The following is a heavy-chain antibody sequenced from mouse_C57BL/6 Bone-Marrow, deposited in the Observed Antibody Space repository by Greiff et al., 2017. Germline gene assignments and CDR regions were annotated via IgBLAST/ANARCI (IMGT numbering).Heavy chain of an antibody. V-gene: IGHV1-52*01. CDR2: IDPSDSET. CDR1: GYTFTSYW. Sequence: VQLQQPGAELVRPGSSVKLSCKASGYTFTSYWMHWVKQRPIQGLEWIGNIDPSDSETHYNQKFKDKATLTVDKSSSTAYMQLSSLTSEDSAVYYCARNGYDRKSFAYWGQGTLVTVSA. J-gene: IGHJ3*01. D-gene: IGHD2-2*01. CDR3: ARNGYDRKSFAY.